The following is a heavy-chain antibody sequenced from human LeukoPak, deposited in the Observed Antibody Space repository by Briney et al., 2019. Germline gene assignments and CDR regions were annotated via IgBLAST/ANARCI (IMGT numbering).Heavy chain of an antibody. D-gene: IGHD6-13*01. J-gene: IGHJ2*01. Sequence: SEILSLTCTVSGGSISSYYWGWIRQPPGKGLEWIGSIYYSGSTYYNPSLKSRVTISVDTSKNQFSLKLSSVTAADTAVYYCARGEAAAAADWYFDLWGRGTLVTVSS. CDR2: IYYSGST. CDR3: ARGEAAAAADWYFDL. CDR1: GGSISSYY. V-gene: IGHV4-39*07.